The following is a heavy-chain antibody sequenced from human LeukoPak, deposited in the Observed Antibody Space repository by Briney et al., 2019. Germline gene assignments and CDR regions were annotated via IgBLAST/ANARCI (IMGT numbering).Heavy chain of an antibody. CDR3: ARDDPRWGTSGDY. Sequence: GGPLRLSCVASGFTFSAYTMIWARQASGKGLEGVSFISSSSTYIYYADSLKGRFTISRDNAKNSLYLQMSSLRAEDTAVYYCARDDPRWGTSGDYWGQGTLVTVSS. CDR1: GFTFSAYT. J-gene: IGHJ4*02. D-gene: IGHD7-27*01. CDR2: ISSSSTYI. V-gene: IGHV3-21*01.